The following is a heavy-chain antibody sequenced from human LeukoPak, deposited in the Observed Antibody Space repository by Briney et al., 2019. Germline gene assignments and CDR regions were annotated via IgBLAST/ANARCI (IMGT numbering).Heavy chain of an antibody. CDR3: ARGSIAAVLSPNYYYYGMDV. V-gene: IGHV1-69*13. CDR2: IIPIFGTA. Sequence: GASVKVSCKASGGTFSSYAISWVRQAPGQGLEWMGGIIPIFGTANYAQKFQGRVTITADESTSTAYMELSSLRSEDTAVYYCARGSIAAVLSPNYYYYGMDVWGQGTTVTVSS. CDR1: GGTFSSYA. D-gene: IGHD6-13*01. J-gene: IGHJ6*02.